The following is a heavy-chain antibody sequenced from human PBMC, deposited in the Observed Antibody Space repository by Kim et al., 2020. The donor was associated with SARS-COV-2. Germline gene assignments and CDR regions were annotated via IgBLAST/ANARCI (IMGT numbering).Heavy chain of an antibody. CDR2: ISYDGSNK. D-gene: IGHD2-21*01. J-gene: IGHJ5*02. CDR3: AKDPGRRIPPTNWFDP. V-gene: IGHV3-30*18. Sequence: GGSLRLSCAASGFTFSSYGMHWVRQAPGKGLEWVAVISYDGSNKYYADSVKGRFTISRDNSKNTLYLQMNSLRAEDTAVYYCAKDPGRRIPPTNWFDPWG. CDR1: GFTFSSYG.